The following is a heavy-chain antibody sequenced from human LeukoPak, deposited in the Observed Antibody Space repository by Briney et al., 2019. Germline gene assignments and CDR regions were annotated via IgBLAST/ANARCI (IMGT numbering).Heavy chain of an antibody. CDR1: GFTFSSYS. Sequence: GGSLRLSCAASGFTFSSYSMNWVCQAPGKGLEWVSSISSSSSYIYYADSVKGRFTISRDNAKNSLYLQMNSLRAEDTAVYYCARDHEWEPKGGLDYWGQGTLVTVSS. CDR2: ISSSSSYI. V-gene: IGHV3-21*01. J-gene: IGHJ4*02. CDR3: ARDHEWEPKGGLDY. D-gene: IGHD1-26*01.